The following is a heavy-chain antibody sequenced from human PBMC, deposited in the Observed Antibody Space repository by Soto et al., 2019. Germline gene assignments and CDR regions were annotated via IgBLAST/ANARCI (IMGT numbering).Heavy chain of an antibody. D-gene: IGHD5-12*01. V-gene: IGHV3-15*01. CDR3: TTGSRDGYNWY. Sequence: EVQLVESGGGLVKPGGSLRLSCAASGFTFSNAWMSWVRQAPGKALEWVGRIKSKTDGGTTDYAAPVKGRFTISRDDSKNTLYLQMNSLKTEDTAVYYCTTGSRDGYNWYWGQGTLVTVSS. CDR1: GFTFSNAW. CDR2: IKSKTDGGTT. J-gene: IGHJ4*02.